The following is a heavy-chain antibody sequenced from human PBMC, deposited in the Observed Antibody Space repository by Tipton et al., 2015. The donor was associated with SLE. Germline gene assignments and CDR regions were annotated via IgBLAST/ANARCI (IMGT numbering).Heavy chain of an antibody. CDR3: ARANPIAAAGIDFDY. D-gene: IGHD6-13*01. CDR1: EGTFSSYA. Sequence: QLVQSGAEVKKPGSSVKVSCKASEGTFSSYAISWVRQAPGQGLEWMGGIIPIFGTANYAQKFQGRVTITTDESTSTAYMELSSLRSEDTAVYYCARANPIAAAGIDFDYWGQGTLVTVSS. CDR2: IIPIFGTA. V-gene: IGHV1-69*05. J-gene: IGHJ4*02.